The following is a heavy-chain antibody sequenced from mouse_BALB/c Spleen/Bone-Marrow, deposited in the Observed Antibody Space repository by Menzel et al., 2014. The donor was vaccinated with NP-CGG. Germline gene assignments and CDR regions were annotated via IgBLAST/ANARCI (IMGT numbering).Heavy chain of an antibody. CDR3: ARDRNYDINWYFDV. J-gene: IGHJ1*01. V-gene: IGHV7-3*02. D-gene: IGHD1-1*01. CDR2: IRNKANGYTT. Sequence: EVQLVESGGGLVQPGGSLRLSCATSGFTFTDYYMSWVRQPPGKALEWLGFIRNKANGYTTEHSASVKGRFTISRDNSQSILYLQMNILRTEDSATYYCARDRNYDINWYFDVWGAGTTVTVSS. CDR1: GFTFTDYY.